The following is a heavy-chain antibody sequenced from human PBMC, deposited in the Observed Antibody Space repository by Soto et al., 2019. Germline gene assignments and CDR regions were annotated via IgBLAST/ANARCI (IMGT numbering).Heavy chain of an antibody. J-gene: IGHJ6*02. D-gene: IGHD2-21*01. V-gene: IGHV1-69*06. CDR2: IIPLMRTV. CDR3: ARDPVDLFGYLDV. CDR1: GGTFASYS. Sequence: QEELVQSGAEVKKPGSSVNVSCKASGGTFASYSITWLRQAPGHRLEWMGEIIPLMRTVNYAQKFQDRVTITGDRSTSTVYMALNSLRADDTAVYYCARDPVDLFGYLDVWGQGTTVTVSS.